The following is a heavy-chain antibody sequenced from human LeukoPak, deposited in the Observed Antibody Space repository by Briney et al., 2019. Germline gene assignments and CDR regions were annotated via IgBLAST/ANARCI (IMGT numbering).Heavy chain of an antibody. V-gene: IGHV3-23*01. CDR1: GFTFSDYY. CDR3: AKSLSSGWYKDD. Sequence: GGSLRLSCAASGFTFSDYYMSWIRQAPGKGLEWVSAISGSGGSTYYADSVKGRFTISRDNSKNTLYLQMNSLRAEDTAVYYCAKSLSSGWYKDDWGQGTLVTVSS. CDR2: ISGSGGST. D-gene: IGHD6-19*01. J-gene: IGHJ4*02.